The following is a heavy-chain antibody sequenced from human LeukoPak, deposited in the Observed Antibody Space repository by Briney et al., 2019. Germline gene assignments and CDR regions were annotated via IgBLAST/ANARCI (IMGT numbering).Heavy chain of an antibody. CDR2: IYPGDSDT. D-gene: IGHD2-21*01. CDR1: GYSFTSYW. J-gene: IGHJ3*02. CDR3: ARPDTAYCGGDCWASHFDI. Sequence: GESLKISCKGSGYSFTSYWIGWVRQLPGKGLEWTGIIYPGDSDTRYSPSFQGQVTISADKSISTAYLQWSSLKASDTAMYYCARPDTAYCGGDCWASHFDIWGQGTMVTVSS. V-gene: IGHV5-51*01.